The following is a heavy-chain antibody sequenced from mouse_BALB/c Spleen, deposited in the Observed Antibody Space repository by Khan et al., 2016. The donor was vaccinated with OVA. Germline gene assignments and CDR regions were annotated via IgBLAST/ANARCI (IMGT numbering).Heavy chain of an antibody. CDR1: GYTFTNNG. D-gene: IGHD2-3*01. CDR2: INTYTGEP. V-gene: IGHV9-3-1*01. CDR3: ARVGYSGTMDY. Sequence: QIQLVQSGPELKKPGETVKISCKASGYTFTNNGMNWAKQAPGKGLKWMGWINTYTGEPTYAADFKGRFAFSSETSASTAYLQINNLRNEDTSTYFCARVGYSGTMDYWGQGTSVTVSS. J-gene: IGHJ4*01.